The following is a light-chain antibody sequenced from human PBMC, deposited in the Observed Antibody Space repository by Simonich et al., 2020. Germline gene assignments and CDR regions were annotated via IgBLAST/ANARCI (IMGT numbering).Light chain of an antibody. J-gene: IGLJ2*01. V-gene: IGLV2-8*01. CDR1: SSDVGGYNY. CDR2: EVS. Sequence: QSALTQPPSASGSPGQSVTISCTGTSSDVGGYNYVSWYQQHPGKAPKLMLYEVSNRPSGVPERFSGSKSGNTASLTVAGLQAEDEADYYCSSYAGSNNLVFGGGTKLTVL. CDR3: SSYAGSNNLV.